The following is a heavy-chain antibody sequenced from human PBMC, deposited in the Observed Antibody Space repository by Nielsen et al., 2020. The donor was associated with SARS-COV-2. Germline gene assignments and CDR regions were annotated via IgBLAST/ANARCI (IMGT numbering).Heavy chain of an antibody. J-gene: IGHJ4*02. Sequence: WIRQPPGKGLEWIGHIYHSGSTYYNPSLKSRVTLSVDTSENQFSLKLSSVTAADAAMYYCARTGIVAAGEDSWGQGILVTVSS. CDR3: ARTGIVAAGEDS. CDR2: IYHSGST. V-gene: IGHV4-31*02. D-gene: IGHD6-25*01.